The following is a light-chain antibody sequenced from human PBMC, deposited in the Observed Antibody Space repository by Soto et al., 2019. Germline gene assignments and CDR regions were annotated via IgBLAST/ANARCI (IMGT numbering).Light chain of an antibody. CDR1: QGIRND. CDR2: AAS. CDR3: LQHNSYPPT. J-gene: IGKJ1*01. Sequence: DIQMTXSPSSLXASVXXXXTITXXASQGIRNDLGWYQQKPGKAPKRLIYAASSLQSGVPSRFSGSGSGTEFTLTISSLQPEDFATYYCLQHNSYPPTFGQGTKVEIK. V-gene: IGKV1-17*01.